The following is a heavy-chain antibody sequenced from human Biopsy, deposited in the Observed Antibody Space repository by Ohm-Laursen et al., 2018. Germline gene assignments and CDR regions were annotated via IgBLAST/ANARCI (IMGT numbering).Heavy chain of an antibody. CDR2: ISASGNHI. V-gene: IGHV3-21*01. D-gene: IGHD2-8*01. J-gene: IGHJ4*02. CDR1: GFTFSNAW. CDR3: ARDGEAKYCKHGVCPSDF. Sequence: SLRLSCAASGFTFSNAWMGWVRQAPGKGLEWVSSISASGNHIYYTDSVKGRFTVSRDNGKNSVYLQMNSLRVEDTAVYYCARDGEAKYCKHGVCPSDFWGQGTLVTVSS.